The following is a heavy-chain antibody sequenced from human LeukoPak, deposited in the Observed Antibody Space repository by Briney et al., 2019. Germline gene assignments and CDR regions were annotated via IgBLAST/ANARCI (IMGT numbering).Heavy chain of an antibody. CDR2: IYSTGST. CDR3: ARQIASAGTAGFDF. Sequence: PSETPSLTCTDSGGSISSYYWSWIRQPAGKGLEWIGRIYSTGSTNYNPSLKSRVTMSVDTSKNQFSLRLRSVTAADTAVYYCARQIASAGTAGFDFWGQGALVTVSS. V-gene: IGHV4-4*07. J-gene: IGHJ4*02. CDR1: GGSISSYY. D-gene: IGHD6-13*01.